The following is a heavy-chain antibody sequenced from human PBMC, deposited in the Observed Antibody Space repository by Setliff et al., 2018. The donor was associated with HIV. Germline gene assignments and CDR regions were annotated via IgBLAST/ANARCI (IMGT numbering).Heavy chain of an antibody. J-gene: IGHJ4*02. CDR3: AREVGSGWYFDY. Sequence: LRLSCAASGFTFSSYWMHWVRQAPGKGLVWVSRINSDGSSTSYADSVKGRFTISRDNAKNTLYLQMNSLRAEDTAVYYCAREVGSGWYFDYWGQGTLVTVSS. CDR1: GFTFSSYW. D-gene: IGHD6-19*01. V-gene: IGHV3-74*01. CDR2: INSDGSST.